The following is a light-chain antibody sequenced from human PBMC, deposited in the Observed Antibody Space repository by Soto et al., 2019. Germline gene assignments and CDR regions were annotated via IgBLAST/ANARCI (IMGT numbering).Light chain of an antibody. CDR2: GAS. J-gene: IGKJ2*01. V-gene: IGKV3-15*01. Sequence: EIVMTQSPATLSVSPGERATLSCRASQSGSSNLAWYQQKPGQAPRLLIYGASTRATGIPARVSGSESGTEFTLTISRLQSEYFAVYYCQQYNKWPPYTFGQGTKLEIK. CDR1: QSGSSN. CDR3: QQYNKWPPYT.